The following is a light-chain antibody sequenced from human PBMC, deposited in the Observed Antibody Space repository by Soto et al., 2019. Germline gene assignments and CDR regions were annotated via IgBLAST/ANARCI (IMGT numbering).Light chain of an antibody. J-gene: IGKJ1*01. CDR1: QSVSNNY. CDR3: QQYVTSPLT. CDR2: GAS. V-gene: IGKV3-20*01. Sequence: EIVLTHFPGTLSLSPGERATLSCRASQSVSNNYLAWYQQKPGQAPRLVIFGASNRATGIPDRFSVSGSETEFTLTISRLEPEDVAVYYCQQYVTSPLTFGHGTKVEIK.